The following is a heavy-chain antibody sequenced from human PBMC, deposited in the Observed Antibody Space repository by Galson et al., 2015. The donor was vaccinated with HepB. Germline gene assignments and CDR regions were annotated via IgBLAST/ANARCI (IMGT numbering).Heavy chain of an antibody. D-gene: IGHD1-7*01. V-gene: IGHV4-34*01. Sequence: LSLTCAVYGGSFSGYYWSWIRQPPGKGLEWIGEINHSGSTNYSPSFQGHVTISADKSISTAYLQWSSLKASDTAMYYCARHWELRYYYYGMDVWGQGTTVTVSS. CDR2: INHSGST. CDR3: ARHWELRYYYYGMDV. J-gene: IGHJ6*02. CDR1: GGSFSGYY.